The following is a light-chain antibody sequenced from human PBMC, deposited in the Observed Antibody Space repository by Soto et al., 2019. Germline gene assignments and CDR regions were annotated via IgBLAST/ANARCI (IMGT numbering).Light chain of an antibody. CDR1: NSDVGGFNY. CDR3: CTYGGTDTFWV. CDR2: DVT. Sequence: QSVLTQPRSVSGSPAQSVTISCTGTNSDVGGFNYVSWYQQHPGKAPKLMIYDVTERPSGVPDRFSGSKSGNTASLTISGLQAEDEADYYSCTYGGTDTFWVFGGGTKVTVL. V-gene: IGLV2-11*01. J-gene: IGLJ3*02.